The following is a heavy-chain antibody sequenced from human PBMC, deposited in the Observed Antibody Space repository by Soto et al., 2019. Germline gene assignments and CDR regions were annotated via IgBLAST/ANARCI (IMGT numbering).Heavy chain of an antibody. D-gene: IGHD2-8*01. CDR3: ARYNSYAIDY. CDR1: GTSISSYY. CDR2: IHYSGTT. Sequence: SETLSLTCTVSGTSISSYYWSWIRQPPGKGLEWIADIHYSGTTNYNPSLASRVTLSVDTSKNQFSLKMTSVTAADRAMYFCARYNSYAIDYWGRGTLVTVSS. V-gene: IGHV4-59*01. J-gene: IGHJ4*02.